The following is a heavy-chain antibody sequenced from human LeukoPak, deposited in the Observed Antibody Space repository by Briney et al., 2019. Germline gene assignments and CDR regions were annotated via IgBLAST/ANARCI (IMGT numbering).Heavy chain of an antibody. CDR3: ARDPDYYDSSGLFDY. D-gene: IGHD3-22*01. Sequence: GASVKVSCKASGYTFTSYYMHWVRQAPGQGLEWMGGIIPIFGTANYAQKFQGRVTITADESTSTAYMELSSLRSEDTAVYYCARDPDYYDSSGLFDYWGQGTLVTVSS. CDR1: GYTFTSYY. V-gene: IGHV1-69*13. J-gene: IGHJ4*02. CDR2: IIPIFGTA.